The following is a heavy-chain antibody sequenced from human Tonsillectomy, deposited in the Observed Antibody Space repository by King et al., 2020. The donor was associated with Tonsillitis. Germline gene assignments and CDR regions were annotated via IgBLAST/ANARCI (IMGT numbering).Heavy chain of an antibody. J-gene: IGHJ4*02. V-gene: IGHV3-15*01. Sequence: VQLVESGGGLVKPGGSLRLSCAASGFTFSNAWMSWVRQAPGKGLEWVVRIKSKIDGGTTDYAAPVKVRFSILRDDSKNTLYLQMNSLKTEDTAVYYCTTEIWFGELLRDYWGQGTLVTVSS. CDR1: GFTFSNAW. CDR3: TTEIWFGELLRDY. CDR2: IKSKIDGGTT. D-gene: IGHD3-10*01.